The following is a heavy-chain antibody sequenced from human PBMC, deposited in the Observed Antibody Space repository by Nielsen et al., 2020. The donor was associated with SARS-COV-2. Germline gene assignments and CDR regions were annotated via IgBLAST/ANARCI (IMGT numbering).Heavy chain of an antibody. Sequence: SETLSLTCTVSGGSISSGGYYWSWIRQHPGKGLEWIGYIYYSGSTYYNPSLKSRVTISVDTSKNQFSLKLSSVTAADTAVYYCARVKGVTIFGVVGEFDPWGQGTLVTVSS. D-gene: IGHD3-3*01. V-gene: IGHV4-31*03. CDR1: GGSISSGGYY. J-gene: IGHJ5*02. CDR3: ARVKGVTIFGVVGEFDP. CDR2: IYYSGST.